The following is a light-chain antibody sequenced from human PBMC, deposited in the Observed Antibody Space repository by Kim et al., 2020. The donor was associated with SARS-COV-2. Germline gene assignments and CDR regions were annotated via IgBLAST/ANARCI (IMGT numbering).Light chain of an antibody. CDR1: SGHSSYA. V-gene: IGLV4-69*01. CDR3: QTWVTGLWV. J-gene: IGLJ3*02. CDR2: LNSDGSH. Sequence: ASVKLTCTLSSGHSSYAIAWHQQQPEKGPRYLMRLNSDGSHSKGDGIPDRFSGSSSGAERYLTISSLQSEDEADYYCQTWVTGLWVFGGGTQLTVL.